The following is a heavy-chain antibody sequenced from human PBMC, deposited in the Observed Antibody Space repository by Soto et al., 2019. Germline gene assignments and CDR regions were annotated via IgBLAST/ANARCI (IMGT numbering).Heavy chain of an antibody. CDR3: VLCSGNRPYYFDF. Sequence: PGGSLRLSCAASGFTFSTYSLHWVRQAPGKGLEWVSYITGSGATVYYADSVRGRFTISRDNAKNSLYLQMNSLRDDDTAVYYFVLCSGNRPYYFDFWGQGTLVTVSS. D-gene: IGHD6-25*01. J-gene: IGHJ4*02. CDR2: ITGSGATV. CDR1: GFTFSTYS. V-gene: IGHV3-48*02.